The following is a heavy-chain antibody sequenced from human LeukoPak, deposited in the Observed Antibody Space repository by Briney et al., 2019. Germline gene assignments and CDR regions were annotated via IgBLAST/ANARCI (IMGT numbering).Heavy chain of an antibody. CDR2: INHSGST. J-gene: IGHJ4*02. Sequence: SETLSLTCAVYGVSFSGYYWSWIRQPPGKGLEWIGEINHSGSTNYNPSLKSRVTISVDTSKNQFSLKLSSVTAADTAVYYCAREGYFDRLFDYWGQGTLVTVSS. V-gene: IGHV4-34*01. CDR3: AREGYFDRLFDY. D-gene: IGHD3-9*01. CDR1: GVSFSGYY.